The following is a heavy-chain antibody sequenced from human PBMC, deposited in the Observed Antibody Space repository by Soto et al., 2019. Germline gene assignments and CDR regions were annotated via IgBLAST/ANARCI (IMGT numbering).Heavy chain of an antibody. CDR3: ARPRFRVSSAFDI. J-gene: IGHJ3*02. CDR1: GGSISSSSYY. Sequence: QLQLQESGPGLVKPSETLSLTCTVSGGSISSSSYYWGWIRQPPGKGLEWIGSIYYSGSTYYNPSLKSRVTLSVDTSKNQFSLKLSSVTAADTAVYYCARPRFRVSSAFDIWGQGTMVTVSS. CDR2: IYYSGST. V-gene: IGHV4-39*01.